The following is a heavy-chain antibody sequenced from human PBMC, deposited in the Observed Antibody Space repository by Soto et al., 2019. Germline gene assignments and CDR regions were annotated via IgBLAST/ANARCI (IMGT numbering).Heavy chain of an antibody. CDR3: ARALRRTAYYYATEV. D-gene: IGHD3-10*01. V-gene: IGHV3-74*01. Sequence: RPSCEASRLVLSRDWVQWVGHAPWKGLVWVSRINSDGSSTGYADSVKGRLTILRDNAKNTLYLQLNSLTVEDTGVYFCARALRRTAYYYATEVLRRGTTDTV. J-gene: IGHJ6*02. CDR1: RLVLSRDW. CDR2: INSDGSST.